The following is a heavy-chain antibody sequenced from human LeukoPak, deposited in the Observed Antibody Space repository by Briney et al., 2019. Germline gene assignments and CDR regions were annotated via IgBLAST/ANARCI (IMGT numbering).Heavy chain of an antibody. CDR1: GGSISSSSHY. J-gene: IGHJ4*02. D-gene: IGHD1-26*01. CDR2: IYYSGST. Sequence: SETLSLTCTVSGGSISSSSHYWGWIRQPPGKGLEWIASIYYSGSTYCNPSLKSRVTISVDTSKNQFSLKMSSVTAADTAVYYCARVTTQTGSHSTFDYWGQGTLVTVSS. CDR3: ARVTTQTGSHSTFDY. V-gene: IGHV4-39*07.